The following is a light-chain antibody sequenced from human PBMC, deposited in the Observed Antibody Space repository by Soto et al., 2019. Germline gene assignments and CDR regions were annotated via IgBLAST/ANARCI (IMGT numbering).Light chain of an antibody. CDR3: HQYGGSLQT. J-gene: IGKJ1*01. CDR2: GAS. Sequence: EIVLTQSPGTLSLSPGERATLSCRASQSVSNYLAWYQRKPGQAPRLLIYGASSRATGIPDRFSGSGSGTDFTLTISRLEPEDFAVYYCHQYGGSLQTFGQGTTV. CDR1: QSVSNY. V-gene: IGKV3-20*01.